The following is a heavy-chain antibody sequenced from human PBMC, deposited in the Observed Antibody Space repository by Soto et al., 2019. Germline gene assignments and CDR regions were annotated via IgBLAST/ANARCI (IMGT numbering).Heavy chain of an antibody. J-gene: IGHJ1*01. Sequence: PGGSLRLSCAASGFTFSSYGMHWVRQAPGKGLEWVAVISYDGSNKYYADSVKGRFTISRDNSKNTLYLQMNSLRAEDTAVYYCAKDYAPYSSGWSGRYFQHWGQGTLVTVSS. V-gene: IGHV3-30*18. CDR2: ISYDGSNK. D-gene: IGHD6-19*01. CDR3: AKDYAPYSSGWSGRYFQH. CDR1: GFTFSSYG.